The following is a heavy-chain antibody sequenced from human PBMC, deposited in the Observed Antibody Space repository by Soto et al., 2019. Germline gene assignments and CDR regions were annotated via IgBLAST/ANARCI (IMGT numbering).Heavy chain of an antibody. CDR2: ILYTGNT. CDR1: GGSINSADYY. D-gene: IGHD6-13*01. J-gene: IGHJ4*02. CDR3: AREGRQQSLDY. V-gene: IGHV4-30-4*01. Sequence: QVHLQESGPGLVKPSQTLSLTCFVSGGSINSADYYWSWIRQPPGKGLEWMGSILYTGNTHYNSSLRSRLAISVDTSKNRFSLSLNSVTAADTAVYYCAREGRQQSLDYWGQGVLVTVSS.